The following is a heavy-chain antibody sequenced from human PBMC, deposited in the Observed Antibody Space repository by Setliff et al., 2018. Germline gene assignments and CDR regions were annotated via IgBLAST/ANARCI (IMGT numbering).Heavy chain of an antibody. CDR3: ARGGTFRYFDF. CDR1: DGSLSTYY. CDR2: VYYSGTA. Sequence: PSETLSLTCTVSDGSLSTYYWSWIRQPPGKGLEWIGYVYYSGTANYSPSLRSRLTISVDTSKNQFSLKLKSVTAADTAVYYCARGGTFRYFDFWGQGAPVT. J-gene: IGHJ4*02. V-gene: IGHV4-59*01. D-gene: IGHD5-12*01.